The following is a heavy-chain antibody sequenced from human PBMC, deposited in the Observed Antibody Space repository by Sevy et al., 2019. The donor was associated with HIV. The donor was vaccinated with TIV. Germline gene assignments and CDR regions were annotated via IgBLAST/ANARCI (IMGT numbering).Heavy chain of an antibody. CDR3: AGGDTPMITDLDY. V-gene: IGHV3-23*01. CDR2: ITSGGAT. Sequence: GGSLRLSCAASGLTFTTNAMSWVRQAPGKGLEWVADITSGGATYYADSVKGRFTVSRDNSKNTLYLQLNSLRADDTAVFYCAGGDTPMITDLDYWGQGTLVTVSS. J-gene: IGHJ4*02. D-gene: IGHD3-16*01. CDR1: GLTFTTNA.